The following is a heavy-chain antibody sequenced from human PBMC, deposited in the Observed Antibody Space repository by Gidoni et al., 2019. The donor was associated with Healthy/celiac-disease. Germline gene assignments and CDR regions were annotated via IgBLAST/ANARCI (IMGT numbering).Heavy chain of an antibody. D-gene: IGHD3-22*01. CDR3: ASSRPSYYYDSSGYSFDY. Sequence: QVQLVESGGGLVKPGGSLRLSCAAAGFTFCDYYMSWIRQAPGKGLEWVSYISSSGSTIYYADSVKGRFTISRDNAKNSLYLQMNSLRAEDTAVYYCASSRPSYYYDSSGYSFDYWGQGTLVTVSS. J-gene: IGHJ4*02. CDR1: GFTFCDYY. CDR2: ISSSGSTI. V-gene: IGHV3-11*01.